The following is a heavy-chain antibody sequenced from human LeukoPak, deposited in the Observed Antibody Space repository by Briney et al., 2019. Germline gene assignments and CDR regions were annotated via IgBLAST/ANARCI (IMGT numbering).Heavy chain of an antibody. CDR3: ARGYCSGGSCYFSVYFDY. Sequence: GGSLRLSCAASGFTFSSYAMHWVRQAPGKGLEWVAVISYDGSNKYYADSVKGRFTISRDNSKNTLYLQMNRLRAEDTAVYYCARGYCSGGSCYFSVYFDYWGQGTLVTVSS. CDR2: ISYDGSNK. J-gene: IGHJ4*02. CDR1: GFTFSSYA. D-gene: IGHD2-15*01. V-gene: IGHV3-30*04.